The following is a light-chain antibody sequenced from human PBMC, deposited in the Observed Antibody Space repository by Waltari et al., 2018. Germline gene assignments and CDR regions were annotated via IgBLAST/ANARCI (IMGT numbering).Light chain of an antibody. Sequence: DIQMTQSPSSVSASVGAGVPSTCRASQGISSWLAWYQQKPGKAPNLLIYDGYNLQTGVPSRFSGSGSGTVFTLTISSLQPEDSATYYCQQANSFPITFGQGTRLEIK. CDR2: DGY. CDR1: QGISSW. V-gene: IGKV1-12*01. J-gene: IGKJ5*01. CDR3: QQANSFPIT.